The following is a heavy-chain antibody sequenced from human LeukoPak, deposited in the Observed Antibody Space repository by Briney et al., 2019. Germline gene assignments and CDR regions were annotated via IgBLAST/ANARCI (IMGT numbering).Heavy chain of an antibody. CDR3: ARGRFSVYYFDY. CDR1: GGSFSDYY. Sequence: PSETLSLTCGASGGSFSDYYWSWIRQPPGKGLEWIGEIIHSGATSSSPSLKSRVTISMDPSKNQFSLRLSSVTAADTAVHYCARGRFSVYYFDYWGQGSLVTVSS. CDR2: IIHSGAT. D-gene: IGHD3-3*02. J-gene: IGHJ4*02. V-gene: IGHV4-34*01.